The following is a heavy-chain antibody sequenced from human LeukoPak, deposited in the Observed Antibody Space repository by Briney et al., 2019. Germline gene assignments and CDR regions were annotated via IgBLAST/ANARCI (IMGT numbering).Heavy chain of an antibody. V-gene: IGHV3-21*01. J-gene: IGHJ3*02. CDR2: ISSSSSYI. CDR1: GFTFSSYS. CDR3: ARVHYDILTGYDAFDI. D-gene: IGHD3-9*01. Sequence: GGSLRLSCAASGFTFSSYSMNWVRQAPGKGLEWVSSISSSSSYIYYADSVKGRFTISRDNAKNSLYLQMNSLRAEGTAVYYCARVHYDILTGYDAFDIWGQGTMVTVSS.